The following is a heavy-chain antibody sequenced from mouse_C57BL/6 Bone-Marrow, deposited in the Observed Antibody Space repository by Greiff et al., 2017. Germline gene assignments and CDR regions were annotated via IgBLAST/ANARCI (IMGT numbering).Heavy chain of an antibody. CDR3: AKPLVTIDSMGD. J-gene: IGHJ4*01. Sequence: QVQLKESGPGLVAPSQSLSITCTVSGFSLTSYGVSWVRQPPGQGLEWLGVIWGDGGTTYHSALISRLSISKDNSKSQVFLKLNSLQTDDTSTYXCAKPLVTIDSMGDWGQGTSVTVSS. V-gene: IGHV2-3*01. CDR2: IWGDGGT. D-gene: IGHD2-12*01. CDR1: GFSLTSYG.